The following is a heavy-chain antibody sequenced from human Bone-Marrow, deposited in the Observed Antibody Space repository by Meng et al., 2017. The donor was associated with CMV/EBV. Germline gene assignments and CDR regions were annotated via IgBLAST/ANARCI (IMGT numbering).Heavy chain of an antibody. D-gene: IGHD1-14*01. CDR2: IKQDGREK. CDR1: GVACSSYW. Sequence: LSCGGSGVACSSYWMSWVRQDPGKGLEWVAKIKQDGREKNYVDSVKGRFTISRDNAKNSLYLQMNSLRAEDTAVYYCARGLTRSDYWGQGTLVTVSS. CDR3: ARGLTRSDY. J-gene: IGHJ4*02. V-gene: IGHV3-7*01.